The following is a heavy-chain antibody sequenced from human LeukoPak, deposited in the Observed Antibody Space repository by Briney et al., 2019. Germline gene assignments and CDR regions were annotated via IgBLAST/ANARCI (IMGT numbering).Heavy chain of an antibody. Sequence: PSQTLSLTCTVSGGSISSGSYYWSWIRQPAGKGLEWIGRIYTSGSTNYNPSLKSRVTMSVDTSKNQFSLKLSSVTAADTAVYYCARTVYYYDSSGYYRVDAFDIWGQGTMVTVSS. CDR2: IYTSGST. V-gene: IGHV4-61*02. D-gene: IGHD3-22*01. CDR3: ARTVYYYDSSGYYRVDAFDI. CDR1: GGSISSGSYY. J-gene: IGHJ3*02.